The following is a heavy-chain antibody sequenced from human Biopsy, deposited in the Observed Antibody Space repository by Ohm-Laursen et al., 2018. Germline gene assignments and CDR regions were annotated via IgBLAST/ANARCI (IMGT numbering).Heavy chain of an antibody. D-gene: IGHD7-27*01. CDR1: GFSFSTSG. J-gene: IGHJ4*02. CDR2: ISDDGRNK. Sequence: SLSLSCTASGFSFSTSGMHWVRQAPGKGLEWVAVISDDGRNKYYVDSVKGRFIISRDNSKNTLFLQMHNLRAEDTAVFYCAKDLRNNNWGTEEWGQGTLVTVSS. CDR3: AKDLRNNNWGTEE. V-gene: IGHV3-30*18.